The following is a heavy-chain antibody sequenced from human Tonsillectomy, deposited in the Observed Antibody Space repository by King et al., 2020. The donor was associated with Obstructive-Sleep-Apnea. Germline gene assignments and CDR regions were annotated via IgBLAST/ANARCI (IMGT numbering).Heavy chain of an antibody. J-gene: IGHJ4*02. Sequence: QLVQSGVEVRKPGASVKVSCKASGYTFTIYGIIWVRQAPGQGLEWMGYINAYIGSTNYAQNLQGRVTMTTEPSTSTAYMELRSLRSDDTAFYYCARFIPTVSNNWYTGVSDYWGQGTLVTVSS. V-gene: IGHV1-18*04. CDR3: ARFIPTVSNNWYTGVSDY. D-gene: IGHD6-13*01. CDR2: INAYIGST. CDR1: GYTFTIYG.